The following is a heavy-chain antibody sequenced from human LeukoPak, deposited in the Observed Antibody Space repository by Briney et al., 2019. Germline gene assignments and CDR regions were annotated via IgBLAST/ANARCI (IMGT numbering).Heavy chain of an antibody. V-gene: IGHV3-7*01. CDR1: GFTFSSYW. J-gene: IGHJ5*02. D-gene: IGHD6-19*01. Sequence: GGSLRLSCAASGFTFSSYWMSWVRQAPGKGLEWVANIKQDGSEKYYVDSVKGRFTISRDNAKNSLYLQMNSLRAEDTAVYYCARDKDREWLVPHWFDPWGQGTLVTVSS. CDR2: IKQDGSEK. CDR3: ARDKDREWLVPHWFDP.